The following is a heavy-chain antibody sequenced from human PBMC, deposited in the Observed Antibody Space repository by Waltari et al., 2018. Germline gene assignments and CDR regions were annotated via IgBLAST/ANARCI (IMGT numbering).Heavy chain of an antibody. Sequence: EVQMVESGGGSMKPGDSRRLPCVASGLRLTPAWRTWVRQAPGKGLEWVGRITSQNDGATTDFAASVRGRFSISRDDSQNMMFLQMNSLRTEDTAVYYCTTLDAPWGGWGHGTLVTVSS. V-gene: IGHV3-15*01. CDR3: TTLDAPWGG. J-gene: IGHJ4*01. D-gene: IGHD7-27*01. CDR1: GLRLTPAW. CDR2: ITSQNDGATT.